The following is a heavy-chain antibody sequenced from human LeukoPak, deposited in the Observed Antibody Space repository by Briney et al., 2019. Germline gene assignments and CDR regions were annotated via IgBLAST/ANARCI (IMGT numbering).Heavy chain of an antibody. CDR3: ARAPTFCGGDCYLPDY. Sequence: GASVKVSCKASGYTFNKFAMNWVRQAPGQGLEWMGWITTDTGSPRYAQDFTGRFVFSLDTSVTTAYLQISSLKAEDTAVYYCARAPTFCGGDCYLPDYWGQGTLVTVSS. V-gene: IGHV7-4-1*02. J-gene: IGHJ4*02. CDR1: GYTFNKFA. CDR2: ITTDTGSP. D-gene: IGHD2-21*02.